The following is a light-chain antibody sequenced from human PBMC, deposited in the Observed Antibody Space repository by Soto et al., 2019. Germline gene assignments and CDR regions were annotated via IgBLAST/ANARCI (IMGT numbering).Light chain of an antibody. Sequence: DIVMTQTPLSLPVTPGEPASFSCRSSQTLLDSDDGNTYLDWYLQKPGQSPQLLIYGISSRASGVPDRFSGSGSGTDFTLKISSVEAGDVGVFYCMQRKEFPWTFGQGTKVEIK. CDR3: MQRKEFPWT. CDR2: GIS. CDR1: QTLLDSDDGNTY. V-gene: IGKV2-40*01. J-gene: IGKJ1*01.